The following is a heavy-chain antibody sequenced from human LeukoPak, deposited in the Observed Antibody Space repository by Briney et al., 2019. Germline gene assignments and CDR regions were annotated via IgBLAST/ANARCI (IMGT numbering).Heavy chain of an antibody. CDR2: INPNSGGT. J-gene: IGHJ4*02. Sequence: ASVKVSCKASGYTFTGYYMHWVRQAPGQGLEWMGWINPNSGGTNYAQKFQGRVTMTRDTSISTAYMELSRLRSDDTAVYYCARDYGDYASKFDYWGQGTLVTVSS. V-gene: IGHV1-2*02. CDR3: ARDYGDYASKFDY. CDR1: GYTFTGYY. D-gene: IGHD4-17*01.